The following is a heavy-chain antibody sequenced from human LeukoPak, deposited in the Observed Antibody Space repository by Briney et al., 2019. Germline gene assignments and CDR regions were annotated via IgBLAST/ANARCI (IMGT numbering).Heavy chain of an antibody. CDR2: ISSNGGST. D-gene: IGHD2-2*01. Sequence: GGSLRLSCAASGFTFSSYAMHWVRRAPGKGLEYVSAISSNGGSTYYANSVKGRFTISRDNSKNTLYLQMGSLRAEDMAVYYCARGGYCSSSTSCYGDYWGQGTLVTVSS. J-gene: IGHJ4*02. V-gene: IGHV3-64*01. CDR1: GFTFSSYA. CDR3: ARGGYCSSSTSCYGDY.